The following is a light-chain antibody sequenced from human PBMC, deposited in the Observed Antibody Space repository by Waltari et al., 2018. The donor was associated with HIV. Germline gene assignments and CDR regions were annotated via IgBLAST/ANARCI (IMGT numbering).Light chain of an antibody. Sequence: QSALTQPASVSGSPGPSITISCTGTSSDVGGYNYVPWYQQHPGKAPKLMIYDVSNRPSGVSNRFSGSKSGNTASLTISGLQAEDEADYYCSSYTSSSTRVFGTGTKVTVL. CDR1: SSDVGGYNY. CDR2: DVS. V-gene: IGLV2-14*01. CDR3: SSYTSSSTRV. J-gene: IGLJ1*01.